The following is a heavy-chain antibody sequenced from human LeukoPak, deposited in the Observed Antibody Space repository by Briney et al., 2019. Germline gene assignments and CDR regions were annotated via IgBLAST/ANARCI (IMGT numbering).Heavy chain of an antibody. V-gene: IGHV3-11*04. Sequence: PGGSLRLSCAASGFTFSDYYMSWIRQAPGKGLEWVSYISSSGSTIYYADSVKGRFTISRDNAKNSLYLQMNSLRAEDTAVYYCAGDATWSSWSRQQDYYMDVWGKGTTVTVSS. D-gene: IGHD6-13*01. CDR3: AGDATWSSWSRQQDYYMDV. CDR2: ISSSGSTI. CDR1: GFTFSDYY. J-gene: IGHJ6*03.